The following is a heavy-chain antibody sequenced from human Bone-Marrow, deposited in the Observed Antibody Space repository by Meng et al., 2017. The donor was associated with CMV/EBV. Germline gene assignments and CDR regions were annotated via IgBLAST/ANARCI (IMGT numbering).Heavy chain of an antibody. CDR3: ARRDPGVFLFDC. V-gene: IGHV5-51*01. CDR1: GYRFKSYW. J-gene: IGHJ4*02. CDR2: IYPGDSDT. D-gene: IGHD2/OR15-2a*01. Sequence: GGSLRLSCSGSGYRFKSYWIAWVRQMPGKGLEWMGIIYPGDSDTRYSLSFQGQVTISADKSISTVYLQWSSLKASDTATYYCARRDPGVFLFDCWGPGTLVTVSS.